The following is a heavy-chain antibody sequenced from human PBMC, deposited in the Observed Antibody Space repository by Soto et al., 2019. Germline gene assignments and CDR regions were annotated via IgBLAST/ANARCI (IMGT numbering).Heavy chain of an antibody. Sequence: GGSLRLSCVASGCNFDNYGMSWVRQAPGEGLEWVSAIKNDGTSTYYAASVEDRFTISRDNSKNTLYLQLNSLIAEDTAVYYCAQLGLMTFSHKHYFNHWGRGTLVTVSS. CDR1: GCNFDNYG. D-gene: IGHD3-16*01. CDR2: IKNDGTST. CDR3: AQLGLMTFSHKHYFNH. J-gene: IGHJ4*02. V-gene: IGHV3-23*01.